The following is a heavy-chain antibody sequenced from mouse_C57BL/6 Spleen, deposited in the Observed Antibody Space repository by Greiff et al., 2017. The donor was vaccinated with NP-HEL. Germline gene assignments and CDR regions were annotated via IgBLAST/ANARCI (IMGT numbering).Heavy chain of an antibody. V-gene: IGHV1-7*01. CDR1: GYTFTSYW. J-gene: IGHJ2*01. CDR3: ASTVVADFDY. Sequence: VQLQQSGAELAKPGASVKLSCKASGYTFTSYWMHWVKQRPGQGLEWIGYINPSSGYTKYNQKFKDKATLIADKSSSTAYMQLSSLTYEDSAVYYCASTVVADFDYWGQGTTLTVSS. D-gene: IGHD1-1*01. CDR2: INPSSGYT.